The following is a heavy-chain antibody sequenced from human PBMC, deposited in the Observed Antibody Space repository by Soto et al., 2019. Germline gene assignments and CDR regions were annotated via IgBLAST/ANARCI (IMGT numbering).Heavy chain of an antibody. CDR2: ISYDGSNK. CDR3: ARDGHNWNYVSWFDP. V-gene: IGHV3-30-3*01. J-gene: IGHJ5*02. D-gene: IGHD1-7*01. Sequence: PGGSLRLSCAASGFPFSSYAMHWVRQAPGKGLEWVAVISYDGSNKYYADSVKGRFTISRDNSKNTLYLQMNSLRAEDTAVYYCARDGHNWNYVSWFDPWGQGTLVTVSS. CDR1: GFPFSSYA.